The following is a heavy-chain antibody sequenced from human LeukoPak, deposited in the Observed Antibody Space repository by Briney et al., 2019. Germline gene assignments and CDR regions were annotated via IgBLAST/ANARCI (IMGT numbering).Heavy chain of an antibody. V-gene: IGHV3-64D*06. CDR2: ISSHGDNT. CDR1: GFTFSTYV. Sequence: PGGSLRLSCSVSGFTFSTYVMHWVRQAPGKGLEYVSAISSHGDNTYYADSVKGRFTISRDNSKNTLYLQMSSLRADDTAVYYCVRGTGYWRQGTLVTVSS. CDR3: VRGTGY. J-gene: IGHJ4*02.